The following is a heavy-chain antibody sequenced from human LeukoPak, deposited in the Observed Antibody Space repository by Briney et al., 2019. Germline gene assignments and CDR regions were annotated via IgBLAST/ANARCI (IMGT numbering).Heavy chain of an antibody. CDR3: ARDPYDSSGYYFRYFDY. V-gene: IGHV3-48*03. CDR2: ISSSGSSI. Sequence: GGSLTLSCAVSGFTLSSYEMNWVRQAPGKGREGVSHISSSGSSIYYVDSVMGRFTISRDNAKNSLYLQMNSLRAEDTAVYYCARDPYDSSGYYFRYFDYWGQGTLVTVSS. D-gene: IGHD3-22*01. J-gene: IGHJ4*02. CDR1: GFTLSSYE.